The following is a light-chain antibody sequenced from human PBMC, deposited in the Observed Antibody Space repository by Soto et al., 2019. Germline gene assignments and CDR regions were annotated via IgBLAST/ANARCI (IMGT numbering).Light chain of an antibody. CDR1: NSDVGIYDF. CDR2: EVS. CDR3: ISYTSDDVRYV. Sequence: QSVLAQPASVSGTPGQSTTISCTGSNSDVGIYDFVSWYQHHPGRAPKLIVSEVSHRPSGVSNRFSGSKSGNTASLTISRLQSEDEADYYCISYTSDDVRYVFGTGTKVTVL. V-gene: IGLV2-14*01. J-gene: IGLJ1*01.